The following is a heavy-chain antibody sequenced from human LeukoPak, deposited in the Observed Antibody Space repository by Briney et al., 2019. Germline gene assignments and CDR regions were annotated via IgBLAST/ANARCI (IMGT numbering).Heavy chain of an antibody. D-gene: IGHD4-17*01. V-gene: IGHV4-59*08. CDR1: GGSISNYY. CDR3: ARSYGDYITGAYAFDD. J-gene: IGHJ3*01. CDR2: IYYSGST. Sequence: SETLSLTCTVSGGSISNYYWSWIRQPPEKGLEWIGYIYYSGSTNYNPSLKSRLTISVDTSKNQFSLKLSSVTAADTAVYYCARSYGDYITGAYAFDDWGQGAMVTVSS.